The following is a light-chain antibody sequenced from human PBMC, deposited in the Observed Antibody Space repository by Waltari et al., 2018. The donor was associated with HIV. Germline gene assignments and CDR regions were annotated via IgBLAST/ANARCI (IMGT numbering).Light chain of an antibody. CDR1: SSNIGRYY. J-gene: IGLJ2*01. CDR2: RNN. Sequence: QSVLTQPPSASGTPGQRVTISCSGSSSNIGRYYVYWYQQRPGTAPKLLIYRNNQRPSGVPDRFSGSKSGTSASLAISGLRSEDEADYYCAAWDGSHVVFGGGTKLTVL. V-gene: IGLV1-47*01. CDR3: AAWDGSHVV.